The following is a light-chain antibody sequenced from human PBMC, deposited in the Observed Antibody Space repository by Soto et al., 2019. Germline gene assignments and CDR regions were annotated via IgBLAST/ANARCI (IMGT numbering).Light chain of an antibody. CDR3: QQSYSTPRT. Sequence: DIQMTQSPSSLSASVGGRVTITCRASQSISSYLNWYQQKPGKAPKLLIYAASSLQSGVPSRFSGSGSGTYFTLTISSLQPEDFATYYCQQSYSTPRTFGQGTKVDIK. CDR1: QSISSY. J-gene: IGKJ1*01. CDR2: AAS. V-gene: IGKV1-39*01.